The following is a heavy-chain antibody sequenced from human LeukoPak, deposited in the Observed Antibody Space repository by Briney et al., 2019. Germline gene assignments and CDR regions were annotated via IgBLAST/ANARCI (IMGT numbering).Heavy chain of an antibody. J-gene: IGHJ5*02. CDR3: ARPFFWFGEHGWFDP. V-gene: IGHV4-39*01. CDR2: IYYSGST. D-gene: IGHD3-10*01. Sequence: SETLSLTCTVSGGSISSSSYYWGWIRQPPGKGLEGIGSIYYSGSTYHNPYLKRRVTISVDTSKNQFSLKLSSVTAADTAVYYCARPFFWFGEHGWFDPWGQGTLVTVSS. CDR1: GGSISSSSYY.